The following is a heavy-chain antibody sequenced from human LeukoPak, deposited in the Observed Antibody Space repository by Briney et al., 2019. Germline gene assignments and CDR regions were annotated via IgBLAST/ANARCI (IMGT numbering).Heavy chain of an antibody. J-gene: IGHJ4*02. V-gene: IGHV3-7*01. CDR2: IKQDGSEK. D-gene: IGHD2-2*02. Sequence: PGGSLRLSCAASGFTFSSYWMSWVRQAPGKGLEWVANIKQDGSEKYYVDSVKGRFTISRDNAKNSLYLQMNSLRAEDTAVYYCARDAEVVPAAIDYFDYGGQGTLVTVS. CDR1: GFTFSSYW. CDR3: ARDAEVVPAAIDYFDY.